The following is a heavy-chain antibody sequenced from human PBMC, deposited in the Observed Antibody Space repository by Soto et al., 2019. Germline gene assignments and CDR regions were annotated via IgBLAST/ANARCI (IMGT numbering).Heavy chain of an antibody. CDR3: ASRGSAAAGTSDGIDV. CDR1: VYSFTSYW. V-gene: IGHV5-51*01. D-gene: IGHD6-13*01. Sequence: PGESLKISCKVPVYSFTSYWIGCLRQMRGKGLEWMGIIYPGDSDTRYSPSFQGQVTISADKSISTAYLQWSSLKASDTAMYYCASRGSAAAGTSDGIDVWGQGTTVTVSS. CDR2: IYPGDSDT. J-gene: IGHJ6*02.